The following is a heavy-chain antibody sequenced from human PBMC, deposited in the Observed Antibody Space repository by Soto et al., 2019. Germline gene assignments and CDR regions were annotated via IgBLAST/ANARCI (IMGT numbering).Heavy chain of an antibody. V-gene: IGHV3-30*18. CDR1: GFKFSAYD. CDR3: AKDGGEWGLLRFRGREFDY. CDR2: MSFDGSQK. D-gene: IGHD3-16*01. Sequence: QVQLVESGGGVVPPGRSLRLSCAASGFKFSAYDIHWVRQAPGKGLEWVAVMSFDGSQKYYADSVRGRFTISRDNSKNSLFLQMNSLRPEDTAVYYCAKDGGEWGLLRFRGREFDYWGQGTLVTVSS. J-gene: IGHJ4*02.